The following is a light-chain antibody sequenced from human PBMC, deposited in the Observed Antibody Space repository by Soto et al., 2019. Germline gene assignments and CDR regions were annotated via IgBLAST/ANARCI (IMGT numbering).Light chain of an antibody. CDR3: QQSYSTPPT. V-gene: IGKV1-39*01. CDR2: GAS. CDR1: QSITNY. J-gene: IGKJ1*01. Sequence: DIRMTQSPSSLSASVGDRVTITCRASQSITNYLNWYQQKPGKAPKLLIYGASSLQSGVPSRFSGSGSGTDFTLTISYLQPEDFATYYCQQSYSTPPTFGQGSKVEIK.